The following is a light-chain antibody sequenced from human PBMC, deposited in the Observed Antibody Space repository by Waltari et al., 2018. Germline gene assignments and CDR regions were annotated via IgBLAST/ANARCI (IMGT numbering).Light chain of an antibody. CDR1: QGISSY. CDR2: TAS. J-gene: IGKJ5*01. CDR3: QQIKSYPLT. Sequence: DIQLTQSPSFLSASVGDRVTITCRASQGISSYLAWYQQKPGRAPKFLIYTASTVQSGVPSRFSGSGSGTEFTLTISSLQPEDFATYYCQQIKSYPLTFGQGTRLEIK. V-gene: IGKV1-9*01.